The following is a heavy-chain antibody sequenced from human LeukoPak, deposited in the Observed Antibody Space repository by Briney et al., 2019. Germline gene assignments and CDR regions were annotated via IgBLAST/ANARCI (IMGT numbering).Heavy chain of an antibody. CDR1: GYTFPSYG. CDR3: ARPRDGLLGAFDI. D-gene: IGHD5-24*01. V-gene: IGHV1-18*01. Sequence: AASVKVSCKASGYTFPSYGISWVRQAPGQGLEWLGWISAYNGNTNYAQNLQGRVTMTTDTSTNTAYMELRSLRSDDTAVYYCARPRDGLLGAFDIWGQGTMVTVSS. CDR2: ISAYNGNT. J-gene: IGHJ3*02.